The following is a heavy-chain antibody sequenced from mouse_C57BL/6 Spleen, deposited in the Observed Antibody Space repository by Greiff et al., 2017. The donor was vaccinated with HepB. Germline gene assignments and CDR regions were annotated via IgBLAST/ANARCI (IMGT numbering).Heavy chain of an antibody. CDR1: GYAFSSSW. CDR2: IYPGDGDT. J-gene: IGHJ2*01. CDR3: ARDYGSSYADD. V-gene: IGHV1-82*01. Sequence: VKLMESGPELVKPGASVKISCKASGYAFSSSWMNWVKQRPGKGLEWIGRIYPGDGDTNYNGKFKGKATLTADKSSSTAYMQLSSLTSEDSAVYFCARDYGSSYADDWGQGTTLTVSS. D-gene: IGHD1-1*01.